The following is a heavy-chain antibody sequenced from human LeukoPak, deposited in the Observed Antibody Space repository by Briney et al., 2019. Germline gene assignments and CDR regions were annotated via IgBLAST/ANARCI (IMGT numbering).Heavy chain of an antibody. CDR2: INPNSGVT. D-gene: IGHD3-22*01. J-gene: IGHJ4*02. Sequence: ASVKVSCKASGYTFTGYYMHWVRQAPGQGLEWMGWINPNSGVTEYAHKFQGRVTMTRDTSISTAYMDLSGLRSDDTAVYYCARGANYYDSSGPPSYWGQGALVTVSS. CDR1: GYTFTGYY. V-gene: IGHV1-2*02. CDR3: ARGANYYDSSGPPSY.